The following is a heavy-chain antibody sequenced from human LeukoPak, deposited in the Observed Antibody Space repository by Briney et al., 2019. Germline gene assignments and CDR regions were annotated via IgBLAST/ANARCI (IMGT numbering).Heavy chain of an antibody. J-gene: IGHJ4*02. D-gene: IGHD1-1*01. V-gene: IGHV3-11*01. CDR1: GFTFSDFY. CDR2: IGGSGSAI. CDR3: ARDPSWGGTNFDY. Sequence: PGGSLRLPCATSGFTFSDFYMTWIRQAPGKGLEWVSYIGGSGSAIFYADSVKGRFTISRDNAKNSLYLRMNNLRDEDTAVYYCARDPSWGGTNFDYWGQGTLVTVSS.